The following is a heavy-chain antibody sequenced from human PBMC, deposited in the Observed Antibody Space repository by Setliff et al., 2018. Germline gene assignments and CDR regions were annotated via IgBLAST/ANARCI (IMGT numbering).Heavy chain of an antibody. D-gene: IGHD4-17*01. V-gene: IGHV3-7*01. J-gene: IGHJ4*02. CDR2: IMQDGGAQ. CDR3: ARVNDYGDFYFDY. CDR1: AFTFKNYW. Sequence: GGSLRLSCAASAFTFKNYWMSWVRQAPGKGLEWVANIMQDGGAQYYLDSVKGRFTISRDNAKNSLYLQMNSLRAEDTAVYYCARVNDYGDFYFDYWGQGTLVTVSS.